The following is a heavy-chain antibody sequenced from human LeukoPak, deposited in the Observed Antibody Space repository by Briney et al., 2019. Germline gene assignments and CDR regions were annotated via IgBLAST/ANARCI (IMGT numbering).Heavy chain of an antibody. V-gene: IGHV4-39*01. J-gene: IGHJ6*03. D-gene: IGHD3-22*01. CDR3: ARLPPTYYYDSSGYFSYYYYYMDV. CDR1: GGSISSSSYY. CDR2: IYYSGST. Sequence: PSETLSLTCTVSGGSISSSSYYWVWIRQPQGKGLEWIGSIYYSGSTYYNPSLKSRVTISVDTSKNQFSLKLSSVTAAGTAVYYCARLPPTYYYDSSGYFSYYYYYMDVWGKGTTVTVSS.